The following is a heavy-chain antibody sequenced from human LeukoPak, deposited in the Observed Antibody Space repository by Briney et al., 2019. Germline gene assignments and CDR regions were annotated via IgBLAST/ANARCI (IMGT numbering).Heavy chain of an antibody. CDR3: ARRSVAGTLNWFDP. Sequence: GESLKISCKGSAYSFTSYWIGWVRQMPGKGLEWMGIIYAYDSDTRYSPSFQGQVTISADKSISTAYLQWSSLKASDTAMYYCARRSVAGTLNWFDPWGQGTLVTVSS. D-gene: IGHD6-19*01. J-gene: IGHJ5*02. CDR1: AYSFTSYW. V-gene: IGHV5-51*01. CDR2: IYAYDSDT.